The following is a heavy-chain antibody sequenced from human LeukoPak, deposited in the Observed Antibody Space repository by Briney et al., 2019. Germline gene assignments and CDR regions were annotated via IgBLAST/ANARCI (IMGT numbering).Heavy chain of an antibody. V-gene: IGHV1-69*04. CDR1: GGTFSSYA. Sequence: SVKVSCKASGGTFSSYAISWVRQAPGQGLEWMGRIIPILGIANYAQKFQGRVTITADKSTSTAYMELSSLRSEDTAVYYCARARIAAAAPYYFDYWGQGTLVTVSS. CDR3: ARARIAAAAPYYFDY. D-gene: IGHD6-13*01. CDR2: IIPILGIA. J-gene: IGHJ4*02.